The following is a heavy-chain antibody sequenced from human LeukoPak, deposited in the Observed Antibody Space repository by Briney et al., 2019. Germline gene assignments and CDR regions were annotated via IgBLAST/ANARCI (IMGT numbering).Heavy chain of an antibody. D-gene: IGHD3-9*01. V-gene: IGHV1-69*13. CDR1: GGTFSSYA. J-gene: IGHJ4*02. CDR3: ARATNFDWLFDY. Sequence: GASVKVSCKASGGTFSSYAISWVRQAPGQGLEWMGGIIPIFGAANYAQKFQGRVTITADESTSTAYMELSSLRSEDTAVYYCARATNFDWLFDYWGQGTLVTVSS. CDR2: IIPIFGAA.